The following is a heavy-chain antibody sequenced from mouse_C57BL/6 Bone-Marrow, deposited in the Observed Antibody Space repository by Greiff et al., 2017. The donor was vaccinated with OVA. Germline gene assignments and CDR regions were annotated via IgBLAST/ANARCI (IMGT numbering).Heavy chain of an antibody. CDR2: IYPGSGNT. D-gene: IGHD2-3*01. CDR1: GYTFTDYY. CDR3: ARGGWLLIMDY. Sequence: VQLVESGAELVRPGASVKLSCKASGYTFTDYYINWVKQRPGQGLEWIARIYPGSGNTYYNEKFKGKATLTAEKSSSTAYMQLSSLTSEDSAVYFCARGGWLLIMDYWGQGTSVTVSS. J-gene: IGHJ4*01. V-gene: IGHV1-76*01.